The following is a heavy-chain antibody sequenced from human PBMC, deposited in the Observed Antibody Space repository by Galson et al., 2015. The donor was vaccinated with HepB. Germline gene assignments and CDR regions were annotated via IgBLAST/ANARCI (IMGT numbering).Heavy chain of an antibody. J-gene: IGHJ3*02. D-gene: IGHD4-17*01. CDR3: AKEIGYGDYEDASDI. Sequence: SLRLSCAASGFSFDDYTMHWVRQAPGKGLEWISLFSWDGNTYYADSVKGRFTISRDNSKNSLYLKMSSLRTEDTALYYCAKEIGYGDYEDASDIWGQGTMVTVSS. CDR2: FSWDGNT. CDR1: GFSFDDYT. V-gene: IGHV3-43*01.